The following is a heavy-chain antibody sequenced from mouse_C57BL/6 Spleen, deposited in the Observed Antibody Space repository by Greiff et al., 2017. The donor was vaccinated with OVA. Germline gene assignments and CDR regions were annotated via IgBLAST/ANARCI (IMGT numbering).Heavy chain of an antibody. V-gene: IGHV1-55*01. D-gene: IGHD1-1*01. Sequence: VQLQQPGAELVKPGASVKMSCKASGYTFTSYWITWVKQRPGQGLEWIGDIYPGSGSTNYNEKFKSKATLTVDTSSSTAYMQLSSLTSEDSAVYYCAREGGTTVVEDYWGQGTTLTVSS. J-gene: IGHJ2*01. CDR2: IYPGSGST. CDR3: AREGGTTVVEDY. CDR1: GYTFTSYW.